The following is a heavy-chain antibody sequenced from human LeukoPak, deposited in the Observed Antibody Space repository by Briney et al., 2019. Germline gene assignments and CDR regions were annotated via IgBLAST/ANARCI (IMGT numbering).Heavy chain of an antibody. Sequence: SETLSLTCTVSGGSISSSSYYWGWIRQPPGKGLEWIGSIYYSGSTYYNPSLKSRVTISGDTSKNQFSLKLSSVTAAYTAVYYCAREGSGSYYYYYYYMDVWGKGTTVTVSS. CDR3: AREGSGSYYYYYYYMDV. J-gene: IGHJ6*03. CDR1: GGSISSSSYY. V-gene: IGHV4-39*07. CDR2: IYYSGST. D-gene: IGHD1-26*01.